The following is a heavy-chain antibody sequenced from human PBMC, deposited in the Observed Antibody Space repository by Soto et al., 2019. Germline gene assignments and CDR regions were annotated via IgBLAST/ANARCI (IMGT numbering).Heavy chain of an antibody. Sequence: AASGFTFNSYAMNWVRQAPGKGLAWVSAIGTDGNTYYANSVKGRFTISRDNSRTTLYLQMNSLRVEDTALYYCVRKYPGTRPFDYWGQGTLVTVSS. J-gene: IGHJ4*01. CDR2: IGTDGNT. CDR1: GFTFNSYA. D-gene: IGHD2-2*01. V-gene: IGHV3-23*01. CDR3: VRKYPGTRPFDY.